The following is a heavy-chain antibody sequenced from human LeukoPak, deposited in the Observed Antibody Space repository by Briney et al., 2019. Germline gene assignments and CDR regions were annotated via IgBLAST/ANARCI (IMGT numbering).Heavy chain of an antibody. V-gene: IGHV4-59*01. D-gene: IGHD2-15*01. CDR2: IYYSGST. Sequence: SETLSLTCTVSGGSISSYYWSWIRQPPGKGLEWIGYIYYSGSTNYNPSLKSRVTISVDTSKNQFSLKLSSVTAADTAVYYCARWGGEVAATYYYYGMDVWGKGTTVTVSS. J-gene: IGHJ6*04. CDR1: GGSISSYY. CDR3: ARWGGEVAATYYYYGMDV.